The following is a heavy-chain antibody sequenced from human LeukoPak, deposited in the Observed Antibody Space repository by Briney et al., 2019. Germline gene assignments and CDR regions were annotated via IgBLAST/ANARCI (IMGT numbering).Heavy chain of an antibody. CDR2: ISSGFTT. V-gene: IGHV3-23*01. CDR1: GFTFSTYA. J-gene: IGHJ4*02. CDR3: AKDFSQEGSHSVDY. D-gene: IGHD1-26*01. Sequence: GGSLRLSCAASGFTFSTYAMSWVRQAPGKGLEWVSGISSGFTTYYADSVKGRFIISRDNSKDTLHLQMNSLRAEDTAVYYCAKDFSQEGSHSVDYWGQGTLVTVSS.